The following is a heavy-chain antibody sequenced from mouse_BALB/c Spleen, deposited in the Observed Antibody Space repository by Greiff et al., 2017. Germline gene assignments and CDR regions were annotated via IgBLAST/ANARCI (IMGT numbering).Heavy chain of an antibody. CDR3: AREGLRSLFAY. J-gene: IGHJ3*01. Sequence: VKLVESGPGLVAPSQSLSITCTVSGFSLTSYGVHWVRQPPGKGLEWLGVIWAGGSTNYNSALMSRLSISKDNSKSQVFLKMNSLQTDDTAMYYCAREGLRSLFAYWGQGTLVTVSA. V-gene: IGHV2-9*02. CDR2: IWAGGST. CDR1: GFSLTSYG. D-gene: IGHD2-2*01.